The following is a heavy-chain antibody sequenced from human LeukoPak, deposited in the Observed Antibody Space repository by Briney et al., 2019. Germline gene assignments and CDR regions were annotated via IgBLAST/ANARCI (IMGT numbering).Heavy chain of an antibody. D-gene: IGHD5-18*01. CDR2: IKSKTDGGTT. V-gene: IGHV3-15*01. CDR3: TTPPDSYGVDY. Sequence: GGSLRLSCAASGFTFSNACMSWVRQAPGKGREWAGRIKSKTDGGTTDYAAPVKGRFTISRDDSKNTLYLQMNSLKNEDTAVYYCTTPPDSYGVDYWGQGTLVTVSS. CDR1: GFTFSNAC. J-gene: IGHJ4*02.